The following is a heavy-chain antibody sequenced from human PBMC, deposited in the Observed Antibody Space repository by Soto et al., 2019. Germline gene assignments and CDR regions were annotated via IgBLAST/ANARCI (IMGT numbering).Heavy chain of an antibody. D-gene: IGHD2-15*01. V-gene: IGHV3-48*01. CDR2: ISSSSSTI. CDR3: AREKGGCSGGSCSLYMDV. Sequence: GGSLRLSCAASGFTFSSYSMNWVRQAPGKGLEWVSYISSSSSTIYYADSVKGRFTISRDNAKNSLYLQMNSLRAEDTAVYYCAREKGGCSGGSCSLYMDVWGKGTTVTVSS. CDR1: GFTFSSYS. J-gene: IGHJ6*03.